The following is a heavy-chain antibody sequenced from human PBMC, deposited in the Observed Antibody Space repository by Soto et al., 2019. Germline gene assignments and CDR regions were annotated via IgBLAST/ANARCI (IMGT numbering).Heavy chain of an antibody. CDR2: IIPIFGTA. CDR3: ATASLVTTPYNWFDP. CDR1: GGTFSSYA. D-gene: IGHD2-21*02. J-gene: IGHJ5*02. V-gene: IGHV1-69*13. Sequence: ASVKVSCKASGGTFSSYAISWVRQAPGQGLEWMGGIIPIFGTANYAQKFQGRVTITADESTSTAYMELSSLRSEDTAVYYCATASLVTTPYNWFDPWGQGTLVTVSS.